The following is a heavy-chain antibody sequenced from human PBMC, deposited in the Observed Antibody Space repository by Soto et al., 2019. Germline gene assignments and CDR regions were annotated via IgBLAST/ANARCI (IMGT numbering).Heavy chain of an antibody. CDR3: ARRSESGNSESAFVI. V-gene: IGHV1-18*01. Sequence: ASVKVSCKVSGYTFTSYGISWVRQAAGQGLEWMGWISAYNGNTNYAQKLQGRVTMTTDTSTSTAYMELRSLRSDDTAVYYCARRSESGNSESAFVIRGQGTMVTNSS. CDR1: GYTFTSYG. J-gene: IGHJ3*02. D-gene: IGHD2-21*02. CDR2: ISAYNGNT.